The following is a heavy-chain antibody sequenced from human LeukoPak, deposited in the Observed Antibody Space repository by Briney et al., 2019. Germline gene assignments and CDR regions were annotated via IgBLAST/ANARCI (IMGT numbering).Heavy chain of an antibody. CDR3: ARSLYSSSWYNWFDP. J-gene: IGHJ5*02. CDR2: IIPIFGTA. Sequence: SVKVSCKASGGTFSSCAISWVRQAPGQGLEWMGGIIPIFGTANYAQKFQGRVTITTDESTSTAYMELSSLRSEDTAVYYCARSLYSSSWYNWFDPWGQGTLVTVSS. CDR1: GGTFSSCA. D-gene: IGHD6-13*01. V-gene: IGHV1-69*05.